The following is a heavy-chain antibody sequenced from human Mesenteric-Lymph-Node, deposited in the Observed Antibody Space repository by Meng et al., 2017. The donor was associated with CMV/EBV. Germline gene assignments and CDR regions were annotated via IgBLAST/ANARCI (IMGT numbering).Heavy chain of an antibody. Sequence: GESLKISCAASGFTFSSYWMHWVRQAPGKGLVWVSRINSYGSSTSYADSVKGRFTISRDNAKNTLYLQMNSLRAEDTAVYYCARGYCSSTSCYRDAFDIWGQGTMVTVSS. D-gene: IGHD2-2*02. CDR3: ARGYCSSTSCYRDAFDI. CDR2: INSYGSST. V-gene: IGHV3-74*01. CDR1: GFTFSSYW. J-gene: IGHJ3*02.